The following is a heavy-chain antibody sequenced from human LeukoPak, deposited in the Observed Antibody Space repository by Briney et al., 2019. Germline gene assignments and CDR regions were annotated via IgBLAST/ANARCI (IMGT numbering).Heavy chain of an antibody. CDR2: ISGSGGST. CDR1: GFTFSSYG. CDR3: ARAGNTRFDY. V-gene: IGHV3-23*01. D-gene: IGHD2/OR15-2a*01. Sequence: GGTLRLSCAASGFTFSSYGMSWVRQAPGKGLEWVSAISGSGGSTYYADSVKGRFTISRDNSKNTLYLQMNSLRAEDTAVYYCARAGNTRFDYWGQGTLVTVSS. J-gene: IGHJ4*02.